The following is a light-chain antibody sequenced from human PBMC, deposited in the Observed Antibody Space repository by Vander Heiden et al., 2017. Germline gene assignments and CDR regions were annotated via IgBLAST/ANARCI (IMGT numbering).Light chain of an antibody. CDR2: DAS. J-gene: IGKJ4*01. CDR3: QHDDNLPLT. CDR1: QDITNY. Sequence: DIQMTQSPSPLSASVGDRVTITCQASQDITNYLNWYQQKPGKAPKLLIYDASNLETGVPSRVSGSGSGTDFTFTISSMQPEDFATYYCQHDDNLPLTFGGGTKVEIK. V-gene: IGKV1-33*01.